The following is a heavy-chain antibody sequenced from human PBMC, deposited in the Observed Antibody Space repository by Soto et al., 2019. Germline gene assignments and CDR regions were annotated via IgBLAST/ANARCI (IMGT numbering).Heavy chain of an antibody. V-gene: IGHV3-30*18. CDR1: GFTFSSYG. J-gene: IGHJ6*02. CDR3: AKDRLELEGRWYYYGMDV. Sequence: QVQLVESGGGVVEPGRSLRLSCAASGFTFSSYGMHWVRQAPGKGLEWVAVISYDGSNKYYADSVKGRFTISRDNSKNSLYLQMYSLRTEDTAVYYCAKDRLELEGRWYYYGMDVWGQGTTVTVSS. D-gene: IGHD1-7*01. CDR2: ISYDGSNK.